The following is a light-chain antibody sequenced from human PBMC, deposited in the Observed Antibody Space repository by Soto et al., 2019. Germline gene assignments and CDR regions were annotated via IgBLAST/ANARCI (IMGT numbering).Light chain of an antibody. J-gene: IGKJ5*01. CDR1: QSVGSNY. CDR2: GAS. Sequence: EIVLTQSPGTLSLSPGERATLSCRASQSVGSNYIAWYQQQPGQAPSLLIYGASSRATGIPDRFLGGGSGTYFTLTISSLEHEDFEVYNCQQYGSSPSLTFGRGTRLEIK. V-gene: IGKV3-20*01. CDR3: QQYGSSPSLT.